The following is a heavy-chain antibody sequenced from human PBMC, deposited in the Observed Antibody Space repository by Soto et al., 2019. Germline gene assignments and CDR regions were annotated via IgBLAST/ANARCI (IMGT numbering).Heavy chain of an antibody. CDR1: GFTFSSYG. Sequence: ESGGGVVQPGRSLRLSCAASGFTFSSYGMHWVRQAPGKGLEWVAVISYDGSNKYYADSVKGRFTISRDNSKNTLYLQMNSLRAEDTAVYYCAKDRIGYDSSGHFDYWGQGTLVTVSS. D-gene: IGHD3-22*01. CDR3: AKDRIGYDSSGHFDY. CDR2: ISYDGSNK. J-gene: IGHJ4*02. V-gene: IGHV3-30*18.